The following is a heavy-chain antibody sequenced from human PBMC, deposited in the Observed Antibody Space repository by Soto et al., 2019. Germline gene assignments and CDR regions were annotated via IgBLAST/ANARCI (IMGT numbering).Heavy chain of an antibody. CDR1: GFSLSTSGVG. CDR2: IYWDDDK. D-gene: IGHD3-10*01. Sequence: QITLKESGPTLVKPTQTLTLTCTFSGFSLSTSGVGVGWIRQPPGKALEWLALIYWDDDKRYSPSLKSRLTNTNDPSHNQVVLTLTNMDPLDTATYYCAHYPFRKGSRPPCVHPWRQGPLVTLSS. V-gene: IGHV2-5*02. CDR3: AHYPFRKGSRPPCVHP. J-gene: IGHJ5*02.